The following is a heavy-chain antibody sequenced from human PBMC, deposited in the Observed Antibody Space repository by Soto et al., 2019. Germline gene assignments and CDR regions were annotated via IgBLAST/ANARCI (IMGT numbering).Heavy chain of an antibody. CDR3: ARPVNYYYYYMDV. J-gene: IGHJ6*03. V-gene: IGHV4-39*01. CDR1: GGSISSSTSY. CDR2: INYSGST. Sequence: KTSETLSLTCTVSGGSISSSTSYWGWIRQPPGKGLEWIGSINYSGSTYYSPSLKSRVTMSADTSKNQFSLKLSSVTAADTAVYYCARPVNYYYYYMDVWGKGTMVTVSS.